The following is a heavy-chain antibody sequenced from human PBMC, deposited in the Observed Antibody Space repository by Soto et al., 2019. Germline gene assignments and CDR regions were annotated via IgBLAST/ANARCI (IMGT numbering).Heavy chain of an antibody. CDR2: MNPNSGNT. J-gene: IGHJ3*02. V-gene: IGHV1-8*01. CDR1: GYTFTSND. Sequence: QVQLVQSGAEVKKPGASVKVSCKASGYTFTSNDINWVRQATGQGLEWMGWMNPNSGNTGYAQKFQGRVTMTRNTSISTAYMELSSLRSEDTAVYYCVRGQRCSSSWYGGDAFDIWGQGTMVTVSS. D-gene: IGHD6-13*01. CDR3: VRGQRCSSSWYGGDAFDI.